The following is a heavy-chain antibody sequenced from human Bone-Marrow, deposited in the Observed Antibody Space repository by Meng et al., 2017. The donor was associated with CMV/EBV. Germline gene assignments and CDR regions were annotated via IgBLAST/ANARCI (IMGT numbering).Heavy chain of an antibody. CDR2: IRSKAYGGTT. J-gene: IGHJ4*02. CDR1: GFTFGDYP. D-gene: IGHD2-15*01. V-gene: IGHV3-49*04. Sequence: GSLRLSCRVSGFTFGDYPMSWVRQAPGKGLEWVGFIRSKAYGGTTEYAASVKGRFTISRDDSKSIAYLQMNSLKTEDTAVYYCASCRSDLSADYWGQGTLVTVSS. CDR3: ASCRSDLSADY.